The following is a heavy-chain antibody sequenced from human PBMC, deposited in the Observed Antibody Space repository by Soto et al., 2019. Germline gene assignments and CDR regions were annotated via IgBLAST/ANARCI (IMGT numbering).Heavy chain of an antibody. Sequence: GGSLRLSCAASGFTFSSYTMHWVRQAPGKGLEWVSSISSSRSYIYYADSVKGRFTISRDNAKNSLYLQMNSLRAEDTAVYYCARDRGGSTSSEDFDYWGQGTLVTVSS. V-gene: IGHV3-21*01. J-gene: IGHJ4*02. D-gene: IGHD6-6*01. CDR3: ARDRGGSTSSEDFDY. CDR1: GFTFSSYT. CDR2: ISSSRSYI.